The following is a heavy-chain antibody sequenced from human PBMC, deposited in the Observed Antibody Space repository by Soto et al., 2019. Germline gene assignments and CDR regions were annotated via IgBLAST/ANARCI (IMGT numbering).Heavy chain of an antibody. CDR3: ARGRQFYGRGAFDI. Sequence: QVQLQQWGAGLLKPSETLSLTCAVYGGSFSGYYWSWIRQPPGKGLEWIGEINHSGRTNYNPSPKSRVPKSVDTSKNQSPLKLSLVRASATVVYYGARGRQFYGRGAFDIWAKGTMVTVSS. J-gene: IGHJ3*02. V-gene: IGHV4-34*01. D-gene: IGHD4-17*01. CDR1: GGSFSGYY. CDR2: INHSGRT.